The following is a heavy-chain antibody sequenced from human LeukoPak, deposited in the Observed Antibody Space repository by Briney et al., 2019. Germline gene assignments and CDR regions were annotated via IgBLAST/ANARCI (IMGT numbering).Heavy chain of an antibody. CDR2: MYYSGST. D-gene: IGHD3-22*01. Sequence: SETLSLTCTVSGVSISSGDYYWRWIRQPPGKGLEWIAYMYYSGSTYYNPSLKSRVTMSADTSKNQLSLKLSSVTAADTAVYYCARPYYYDSRIDPWGQGILVTVSS. J-gene: IGHJ5*02. CDR3: ARPYYYDSRIDP. CDR1: GVSISSGDYY. V-gene: IGHV4-30-4*01.